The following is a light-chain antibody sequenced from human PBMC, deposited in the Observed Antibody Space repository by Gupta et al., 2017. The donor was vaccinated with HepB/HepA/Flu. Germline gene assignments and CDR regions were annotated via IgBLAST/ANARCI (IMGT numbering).Light chain of an antibody. V-gene: IGKV3-15*01. CDR2: GAS. CDR3: QQHNNWPLT. Sequence: IVMTPTPATLAVSPGERATLSCRASQSVSSNLAWYQQKPGQAPRLLIYGASTRATGIPARFSGSGSGTEFTLTISSLQSEDFAVYYCQQHNNWPLTFGGGTKVEIK. CDR1: QSVSSN. J-gene: IGKJ4*01.